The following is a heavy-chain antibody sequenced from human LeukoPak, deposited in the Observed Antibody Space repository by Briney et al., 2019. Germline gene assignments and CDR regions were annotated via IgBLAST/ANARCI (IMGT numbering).Heavy chain of an antibody. CDR3: AKDPTMIVVVIPDY. D-gene: IGHD3-22*01. CDR2: ISSSGSTL. V-gene: IGHV3-48*03. J-gene: IGHJ4*02. Sequence: GGSLRLSCAASGFAFSSFEMNWVRQAPGKGLEWVSYISSSGSTLYYADSVKGRFTISRDNAKDSLYLQMNSLRAEDTAVYYCAKDPTMIVVVIPDYWGQGTLVTVSS. CDR1: GFAFSSFE.